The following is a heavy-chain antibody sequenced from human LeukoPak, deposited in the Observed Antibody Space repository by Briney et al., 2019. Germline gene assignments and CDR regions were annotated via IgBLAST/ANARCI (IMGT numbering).Heavy chain of an antibody. CDR3: ARDEYSSAWGYYNFYYMDV. CDR1: GFTFSQYR. J-gene: IGHJ6*04. D-gene: IGHD6-19*01. V-gene: IGHV3-21*01. Sequence: GGSLRLSCSGSGFTFSQYRMSWVRLAPGRGLELVSSMRGSGSYIYYADSVKGRFTISRDNAKSALYLQMNSPKVEDAAIYFCARDEYSSAWGYYNFYYMDVWGKGTTVTVSS. CDR2: MRGSGSYI.